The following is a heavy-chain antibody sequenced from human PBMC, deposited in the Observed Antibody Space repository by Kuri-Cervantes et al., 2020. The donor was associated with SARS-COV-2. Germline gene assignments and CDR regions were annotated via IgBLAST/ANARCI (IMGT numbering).Heavy chain of an antibody. Sequence: SVKVSCKASGGTLSSFAISWVRQAPGQGLEWMGGIIPVFGTARYPQRFQGRVTMTTDESTTTAYMELSSLRAEDTAVYYCAKGGDLVEWLSRPNDAFDIWGQGTMVTVSS. D-gene: IGHD3-3*01. CDR3: AKGGDLVEWLSRPNDAFDI. J-gene: IGHJ3*02. CDR1: GGTLSSFA. V-gene: IGHV1-69*05. CDR2: IIPVFGTA.